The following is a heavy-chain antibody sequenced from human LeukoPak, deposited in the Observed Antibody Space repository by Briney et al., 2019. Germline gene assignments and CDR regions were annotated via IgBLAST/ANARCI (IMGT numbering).Heavy chain of an antibody. Sequence: GASVKVSCKASGFTFTSSAMQWVRQARGERLEWIGWIVVGSGNTNYAQKFQERVTITRDMSSGTAYMELSSLRSEDTAVYYCVADPYFDNSGPPQWFDPWGQGTLVTVSS. CDR3: VADPYFDNSGPPQWFDP. D-gene: IGHD3-22*01. V-gene: IGHV1-58*02. J-gene: IGHJ5*02. CDR1: GFTFTSSA. CDR2: IVVGSGNT.